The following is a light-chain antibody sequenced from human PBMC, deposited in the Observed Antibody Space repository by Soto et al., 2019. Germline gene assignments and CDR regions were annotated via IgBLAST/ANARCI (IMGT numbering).Light chain of an antibody. J-gene: IGKJ5*01. Sequence: AILMTQSPSSFSASTGDRVTITCRASQGISSYLAWCQQKPGKAPKLLIYAASTLQSGVPSRFSGSGSGTDFTLTISCLQSEDFATYYCQQYYSYLSITFGQGTRLE. CDR2: AAS. CDR3: QQYYSYLSIT. CDR1: QGISSY. V-gene: IGKV1-8*01.